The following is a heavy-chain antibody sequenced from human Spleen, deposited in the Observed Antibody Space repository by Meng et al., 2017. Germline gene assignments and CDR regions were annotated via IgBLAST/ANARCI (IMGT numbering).Heavy chain of an antibody. D-gene: IGHD2-8*02. Sequence: ASVKVSCKTSGYTFTAYYMHWVRQAPGQGLEWMGWINPNTGGTDYARRFQGRVTMTRDTSISTAYMELSRLNSDDTAVYYCARDRGYCTGGNCYTRNWFDPWGQGTLVTVSS. J-gene: IGHJ5*02. CDR2: INPNTGGT. CDR1: GYTFTAYY. CDR3: ARDRGYCTGGNCYTRNWFDP. V-gene: IGHV1-2*02.